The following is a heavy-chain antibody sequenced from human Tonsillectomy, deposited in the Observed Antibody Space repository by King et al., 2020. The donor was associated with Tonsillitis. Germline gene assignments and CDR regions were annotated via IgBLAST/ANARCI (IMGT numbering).Heavy chain of an antibody. CDR3: ARAGARSESSGWFDAFDI. Sequence: VQLEESGGGLIQPGGSLRLSCAASGFTVSSNYMSWVRQAPGKGLEWVSVIYSGGSTYYADSVKGRFTISRDNSKNTLYLQMNSLRAEDTAVYYCARAGARSESSGWFDAFDIWGQGTMVTVSS. J-gene: IGHJ3*02. CDR2: IYSGGST. V-gene: IGHV3-53*01. CDR1: GFTVSSNY. D-gene: IGHD6-19*01.